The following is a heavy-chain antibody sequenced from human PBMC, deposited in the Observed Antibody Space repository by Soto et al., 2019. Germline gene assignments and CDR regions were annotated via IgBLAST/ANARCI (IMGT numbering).Heavy chain of an antibody. J-gene: IGHJ4*02. CDR3: AADLVPAAAMPIDF. CDR2: IVVGSGNT. CDR1: GFTFTSSA. Sequence: ASVKVSCKASGFTFTSSAVQWVRQARGQRLEWMGWIVVGSGNTNYAQKFQERVTITRDMSTSTAYMELSSLRSEDTAVYYCAADLVPAAAMPIDFWGQRTLLTFSS. D-gene: IGHD2-2*01. V-gene: IGHV1-58*01.